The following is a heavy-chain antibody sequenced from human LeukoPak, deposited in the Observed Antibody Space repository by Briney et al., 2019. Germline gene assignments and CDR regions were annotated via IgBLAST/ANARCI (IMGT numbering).Heavy chain of an antibody. CDR2: INHSGST. J-gene: IGHJ4*02. D-gene: IGHD6-19*01. V-gene: IGHV4-34*01. CDR3: ARGRRGSGLDY. CDR1: GGSFSGYY. Sequence: SETLFLTCAVYGGSFSGYYWSWIRQPPGKGLEWIGEINHSGSTNYNPSLKRRVTISVDTSKNQFSLKLSSVTAADTAVYYCARGRRGSGLDYWGQGTLVTVSS.